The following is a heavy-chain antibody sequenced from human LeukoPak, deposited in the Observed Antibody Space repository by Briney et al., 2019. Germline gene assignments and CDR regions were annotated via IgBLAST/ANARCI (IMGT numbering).Heavy chain of an antibody. D-gene: IGHD5-24*01. CDR1: GGTFSSYA. V-gene: IGHV1-69*05. CDR3: AREARDGYNFDY. Sequence: PVKVSCKASGGTFSSYAISWVRQAPGQGLEWMGGIIPIFGTANYAQKFQGRVTITTDESTSTAYTELSSLRSEDTAVYYCAREARDGYNFDYWGQGTLVTVSS. J-gene: IGHJ4*02. CDR2: IIPIFGTA.